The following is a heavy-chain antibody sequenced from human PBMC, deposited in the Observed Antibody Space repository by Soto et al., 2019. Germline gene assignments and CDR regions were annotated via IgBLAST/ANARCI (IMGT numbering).Heavy chain of an antibody. CDR1: GASISSSY. CDR2: VYHTGAT. D-gene: IGHD5-12*01. V-gene: IGHV4-59*01. Sequence: PSETLSLTCTVSGASISSSYWSWILQSPERGLEWIAYVYHTGATNYNPSLKSRVTLSLDTSKGQFSLNLTSLTTADTAVYFCARGGNRYSNVASGVGGFDYWGQGSLVTVSS. CDR3: ARGGNRYSNVASGVGGFDY. J-gene: IGHJ4*02.